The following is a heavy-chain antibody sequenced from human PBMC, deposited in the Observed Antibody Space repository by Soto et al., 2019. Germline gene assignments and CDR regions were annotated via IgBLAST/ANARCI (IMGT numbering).Heavy chain of an antibody. CDR1: GGSISSYY. Sequence: PSETLSLTCTVSGGSISSYYWSWIRQPPGKGLEWIGYIYYSGSTNYNPSLKSRVTISVDTSKNQFSLKLSSVTAADTAVYYCARVKDGYSYGYNWFDPWGQGTLVTVSP. CDR2: IYYSGST. J-gene: IGHJ5*02. D-gene: IGHD5-18*01. V-gene: IGHV4-59*01. CDR3: ARVKDGYSYGYNWFDP.